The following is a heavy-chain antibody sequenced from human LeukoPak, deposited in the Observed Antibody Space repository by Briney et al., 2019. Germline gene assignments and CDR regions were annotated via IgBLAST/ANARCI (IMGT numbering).Heavy chain of an antibody. Sequence: PSETLSLTCTVSGGSISSGSYYWVWIRQPPGNGLEWIGTIYYSGTTYYNPSLKSRVTISVDTSKNQFSLRLSSVTAADTAVYYCAREVDAAAAYNWFDPWGQGTLVTVSS. CDR1: GGSISSGSYY. J-gene: IGHJ5*02. V-gene: IGHV4-39*07. CDR2: IYYSGTT. D-gene: IGHD2-2*01. CDR3: AREVDAAAAYNWFDP.